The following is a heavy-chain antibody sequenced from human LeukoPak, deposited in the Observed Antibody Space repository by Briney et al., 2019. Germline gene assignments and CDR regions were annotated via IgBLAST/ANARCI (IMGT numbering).Heavy chain of an antibody. CDR2: ISSSSTI. J-gene: IGHJ4*02. CDR3: ARHVTWTFDY. CDR1: GFTFSSYS. Sequence: GGSLRLSCAASGFTFSSYSMNWVRQAPGKGLEWVSYISSSSTIYYADSVKSRFTISRDNAKNSLYLQMNSLRAEDTAVYYCARHVTWTFDYWGQGTLVTVSS. V-gene: IGHV3-48*04. D-gene: IGHD1-1*01.